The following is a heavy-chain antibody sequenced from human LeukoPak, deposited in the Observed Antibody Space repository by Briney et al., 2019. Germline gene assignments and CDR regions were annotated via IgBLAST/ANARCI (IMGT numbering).Heavy chain of an antibody. CDR1: GFSFSSYE. Sequence: GGSLRLSCAASGFSFSSYEMNWVRQASGKGLEWVSYISNGGSTIYYADSVKGRFTISRDNAKNSLYLQLNSLRAEDTAVYYCARESLGTVDYWGQGTLVTVSS. V-gene: IGHV3-48*03. CDR2: ISNGGSTI. J-gene: IGHJ4*02. D-gene: IGHD7-27*01. CDR3: ARESLGTVDY.